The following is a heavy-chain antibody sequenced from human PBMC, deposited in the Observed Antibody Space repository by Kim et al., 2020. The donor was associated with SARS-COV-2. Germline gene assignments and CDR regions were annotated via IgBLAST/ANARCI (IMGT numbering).Heavy chain of an antibody. J-gene: IGHJ4*02. CDR1: GYSFTSYW. D-gene: IGHD1-26*01. Sequence: GESLKISCKGSGYSFTSYWIGWVRQMPGKGLEWMGIIYPGDSDTRYSPSFQGQVTISADKSISTAYLQWSSLKASDTAMYYCARPPASGSYYGYFDYWGQGTLVTVSS. V-gene: IGHV5-51*01. CDR3: ARPPASGSYYGYFDY. CDR2: IYPGDSDT.